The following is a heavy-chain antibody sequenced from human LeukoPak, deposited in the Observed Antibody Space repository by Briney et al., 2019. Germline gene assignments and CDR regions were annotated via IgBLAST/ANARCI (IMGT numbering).Heavy chain of an antibody. D-gene: IGHD3-22*01. CDR3: TKSNYYDSSGYFDY. V-gene: IGHV3-23*01. Sequence: GGSLRLSCAASGFTVSSYAMSWVRQAPGKGLEWVSAISGRGGSTYYADSVKGRFTISRDNSKNTLFLQMNSLRAEDTAVYYCTKSNYYDSSGYFDYWGQGTLVTVSS. J-gene: IGHJ4*02. CDR2: ISGRGGST. CDR1: GFTVSSYA.